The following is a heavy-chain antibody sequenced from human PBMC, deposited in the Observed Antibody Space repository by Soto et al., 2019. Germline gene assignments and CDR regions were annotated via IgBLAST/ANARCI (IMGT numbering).Heavy chain of an antibody. CDR1: GGTFSSYA. J-gene: IGHJ6*02. CDR2: IIPIFDSI. D-gene: IGHD6-6*01. V-gene: IGHV1-69*01. CDR3: SGARVYYYHYGMDV. Sequence: QVQLVQSGAEVKKPGSSVKVSCKASGGTFSSYAITWVRQAPGQGLEWMGGIIPIFDSINYAQKFQGRVTITADESTSTAYMELSSLRSEDTAVYYCSGARVYYYHYGMDVWGQGTTVTVSS.